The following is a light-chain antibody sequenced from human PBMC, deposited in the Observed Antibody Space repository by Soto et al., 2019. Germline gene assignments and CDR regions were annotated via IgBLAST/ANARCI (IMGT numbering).Light chain of an antibody. CDR2: KAS. CDR3: QHYNSYSEA. J-gene: IGKJ1*01. CDR1: QTSSSW. Sequence: DIQMTQSPSTLSGSVGDRVTITCRASQTSSSWLAWYQQKPGKAPKLLIYKASTLKSGVPSRFSGSGSGTVFTLTISSLQPDDFATYYCQHYNSYSEAFGQGTKVELK. V-gene: IGKV1-5*03.